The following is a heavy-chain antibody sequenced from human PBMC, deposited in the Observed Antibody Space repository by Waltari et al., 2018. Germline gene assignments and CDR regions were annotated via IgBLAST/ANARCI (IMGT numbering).Heavy chain of an antibody. CDR2: IYDNGNT. CDR1: GYSISSAHYYWGYY. J-gene: IGHJ2*01. V-gene: IGHV4-39*01. D-gene: IGHD6-6*01. Sequence: QLQLQESGPGLVKRSETLSLTCTFSGYSISSAHYYWGYYWGWMRQPPGQGLEGVGTIYDNGNTYYTPSLKSRVARSVDTTKNQFSMKLSSVTAADTAVYYFARQNSNPRPCWYFDLGGRGTLVSVSS. CDR3: ARQNSNPRPCWYFDL.